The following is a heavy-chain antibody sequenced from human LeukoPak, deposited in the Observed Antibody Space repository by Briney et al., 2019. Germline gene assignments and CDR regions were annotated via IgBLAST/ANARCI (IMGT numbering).Heavy chain of an antibody. J-gene: IGHJ4*02. V-gene: IGHV3-30*02. CDR1: GFTFSSYG. CDR2: IWYDGSNK. CDR3: AKESLALNWGFDY. Sequence: GSLRLSCAASGFTFSSYGMHWVRQAPGKGLEWVAVIWYDGSNKYYADSVKGRSTISRDNSKNTLYLQMNSLRAEDTAVYYCAKESLALNWGFDYWGQGTLVTVSS. D-gene: IGHD7-27*01.